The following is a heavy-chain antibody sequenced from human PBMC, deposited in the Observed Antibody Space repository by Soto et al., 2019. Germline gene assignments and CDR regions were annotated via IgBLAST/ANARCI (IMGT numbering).Heavy chain of an antibody. J-gene: IGHJ6*03. CDR3: ASNSYGPGDDYYYMDV. CDR2: ISSSSSTI. V-gene: IGHV3-48*01. Sequence: EVQLVESGGGLVQPGGSLRLSCAASGLTFSSYSMNWVRQAPGKGLEWVSYISSSSSTIHYADSVKGRFTISRDNAKNSLYLQMNSLRAEDTAVYYCASNSYGPGDDYYYMDVWGKGSTVPVSS. D-gene: IGHD5-18*01. CDR1: GLTFSSYS.